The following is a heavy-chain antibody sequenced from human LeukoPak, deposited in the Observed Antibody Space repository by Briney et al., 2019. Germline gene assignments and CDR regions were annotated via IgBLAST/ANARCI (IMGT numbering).Heavy chain of an antibody. Sequence: PGRSLRLSCAASGFTFDDYAMHWVRQAPGKGLEWVSGISWNSGSIGYADSVKGRFTISRDNSKNTLYLQMNSLRADDTAVYYCAREVRGDYFDFWGQGTLVTVSS. CDR3: AREVRGDYFDF. CDR1: GFTFDDYA. CDR2: ISWNSGSI. D-gene: IGHD3-16*01. J-gene: IGHJ4*02. V-gene: IGHV3-9*01.